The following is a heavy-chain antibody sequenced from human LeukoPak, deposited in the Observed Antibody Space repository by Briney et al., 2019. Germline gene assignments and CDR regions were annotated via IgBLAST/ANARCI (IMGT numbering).Heavy chain of an antibody. D-gene: IGHD2-15*01. Sequence: GGSLRLSCAASGFTFSSFGMSWVRQAPGKGLEWVSAISSTGGTAYYADFVKGRFTISRDNSKNTLYLQMNSLRAEDTAIYYCAKNGDRGAYCSGGSCYPYYYYNMDVWGKGTTVTISS. CDR1: GFTFSSFG. CDR2: ISSTGGTA. V-gene: IGHV3-23*01. CDR3: AKNGDRGAYCSGGSCYPYYYYNMDV. J-gene: IGHJ6*03.